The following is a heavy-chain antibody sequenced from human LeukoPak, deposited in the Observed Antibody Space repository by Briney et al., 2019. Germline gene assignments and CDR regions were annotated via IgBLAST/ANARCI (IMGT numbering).Heavy chain of an antibody. CDR3: ARGPRQVYYYYYYMDV. Sequence: SVKVSCKASGGTFSSYAISWVRQAPGQGLEWMGGIIPIFGTANYAQKFQGRVTITTDESTSTAYMELSSLRSEDTAVYYCARGPRQVYYYYYYMDVWGKGTTVTVSS. CDR2: IIPIFGTA. CDR1: GGTFSSYA. J-gene: IGHJ6*03. V-gene: IGHV1-69*05.